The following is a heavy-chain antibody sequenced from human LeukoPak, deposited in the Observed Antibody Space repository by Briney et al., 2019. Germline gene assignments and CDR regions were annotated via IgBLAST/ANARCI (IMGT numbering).Heavy chain of an antibody. J-gene: IGHJ4*02. Sequence: KSSETLSLTCAVYGGSFSGYYWSWIRQPPGKGLEWIGEINHSGSTNYNPSLKSRVTISVDTSKNQFSLKLSSVTAADTAVYYCASLPTVYSRGYLALWGQGTLVTVSS. CDR1: GGSFSGYY. CDR2: INHSGST. D-gene: IGHD3-22*01. CDR3: ASLPTVYSRGYLAL. V-gene: IGHV4-34*01.